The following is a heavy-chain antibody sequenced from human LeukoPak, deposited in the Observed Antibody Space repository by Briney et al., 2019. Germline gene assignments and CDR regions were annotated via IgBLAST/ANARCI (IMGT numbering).Heavy chain of an antibody. Sequence: GGSLRLSCAASGFTFDDYAMHWVRQAPGKGLEWVSLISGDGGSTYYAGSVEGRFTISRDNSKNSLYLQMNSLRTEGTALYYCAKDKTYDYVWGSGYYFDYWGQGTLVTVSS. CDR1: GFTFDDYA. CDR2: ISGDGGST. J-gene: IGHJ4*02. D-gene: IGHD3-16*01. V-gene: IGHV3-43*02. CDR3: AKDKTYDYVWGSGYYFDY.